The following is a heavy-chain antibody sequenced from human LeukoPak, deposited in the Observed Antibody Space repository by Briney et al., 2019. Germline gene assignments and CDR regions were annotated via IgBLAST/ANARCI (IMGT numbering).Heavy chain of an antibody. CDR3: AKVASGGSCYDY. CDR2: ISYDGSNK. V-gene: IGHV3-30*18. D-gene: IGHD2-15*01. Sequence: GGSLRLSWAASGFTFSSYGMHWVRQAPGKGLEWVAVISYDGSNKYYADSVKGRFTISRDNSKNTLYLQMNSLRAEDTAVYYCAKVASGGSCYDYWGQGTLVTVSS. J-gene: IGHJ4*02. CDR1: GFTFSSYG.